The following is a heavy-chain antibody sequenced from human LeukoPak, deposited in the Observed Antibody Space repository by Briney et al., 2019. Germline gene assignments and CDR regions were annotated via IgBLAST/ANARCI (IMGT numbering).Heavy chain of an antibody. J-gene: IGHJ4*02. CDR3: ARHSAGTTMDY. Sequence: SSETLSLTCTVSGGSISSYYWSWIRQPPGKGLECLAFISYSRCTNSHPSLNRLVTISLATSNNQFSLNLSSLTAADTAVYYCARHSAGTTMDYWGQGTLVTVSS. CDR2: ISYSRCT. V-gene: IGHV4-59*08. CDR1: GGSISSYY. D-gene: IGHD1-1*01.